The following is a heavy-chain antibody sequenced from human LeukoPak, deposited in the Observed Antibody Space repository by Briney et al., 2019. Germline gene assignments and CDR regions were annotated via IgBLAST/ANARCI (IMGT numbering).Heavy chain of an antibody. CDR1: GFTFSSYA. D-gene: IGHD6-13*01. CDR2: ISGSGGST. J-gene: IGHJ4*02. Sequence: PGGSLRLSCAASGFTFSSYAMSWVRQAPGKGLEWVSAISGSGGSTYYADSVKGRFTISRDNSKNSLYLQMNSLRAEDTAVYYCARDRSRYSSSPLDYWGQGTLVTVSS. V-gene: IGHV3-23*01. CDR3: ARDRSRYSSSPLDY.